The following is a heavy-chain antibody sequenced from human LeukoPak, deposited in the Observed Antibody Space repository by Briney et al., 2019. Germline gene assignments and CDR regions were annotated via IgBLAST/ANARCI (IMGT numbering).Heavy chain of an antibody. Sequence: GGSLRLSCAASGFTFSSYSMNWVRQAPGKGLEWVSSISSSSSYIYYADSVKGRFTISRDNAKNSLYLQMNSLRAEDTAVYYCARSDSSSWYVHGYYYYMDVWGKGTTVTVSS. CDR1: GFTFSSYS. CDR3: ARSDSSSWYVHGYYYYMDV. V-gene: IGHV3-21*01. J-gene: IGHJ6*03. D-gene: IGHD6-13*01. CDR2: ISSSSSYI.